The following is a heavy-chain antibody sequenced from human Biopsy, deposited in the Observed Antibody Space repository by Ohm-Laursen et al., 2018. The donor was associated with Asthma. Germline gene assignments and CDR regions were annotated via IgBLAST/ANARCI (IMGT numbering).Heavy chain of an antibody. Sequence: ASVKVSCKASGYNFISFAIHWVRQAPGQRLERMGWVNTGNGDTKYSQKFQGRVSITRDTSARTAYMDLSSLRSEDTAVYYCARTYFDFLTGQVNDAFAIWGQGTVVTVSS. D-gene: IGHD3-9*01. J-gene: IGHJ3*02. CDR1: GYNFISFA. CDR3: ARTYFDFLTGQVNDAFAI. V-gene: IGHV1-3*04. CDR2: VNTGNGDT.